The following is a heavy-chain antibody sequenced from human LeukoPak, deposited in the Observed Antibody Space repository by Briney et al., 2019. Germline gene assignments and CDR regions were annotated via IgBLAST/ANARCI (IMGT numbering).Heavy chain of an antibody. Sequence: GGSLRLSCAASGFTFSSCWMHWVRQAPGKGLVWVSRINSDGSSTSYADSVKGRFTISRDNAKNTLYLQMNSLRAEDTAVYYCARGRVGATLDYWGQGTLVTVSS. CDR1: GFTFSSCW. D-gene: IGHD1-26*01. V-gene: IGHV3-74*01. J-gene: IGHJ4*02. CDR3: ARGRVGATLDY. CDR2: INSDGSST.